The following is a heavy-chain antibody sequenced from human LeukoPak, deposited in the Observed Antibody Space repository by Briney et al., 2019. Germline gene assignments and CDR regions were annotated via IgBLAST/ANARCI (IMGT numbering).Heavy chain of an antibody. CDR3: ARVVEDYDFWSGYSTLLYYYYMDV. CDR2: INHSGST. Sequence: SETLSLTCAVYGGSFSGYYWSWIRQPPGKGLEWIGEINHSGSTNYNPSLKSRVTISVDTSKNQFSLKLSSVTAADTAVYYCARVVEDYDFWSGYSTLLYYYYMDVWGKGTTVTVSS. V-gene: IGHV4-34*01. J-gene: IGHJ6*03. D-gene: IGHD3-3*01. CDR1: GGSFSGYY.